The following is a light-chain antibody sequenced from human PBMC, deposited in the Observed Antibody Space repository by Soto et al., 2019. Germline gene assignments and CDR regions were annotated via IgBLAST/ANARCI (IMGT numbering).Light chain of an antibody. CDR1: QNVNSD. J-gene: IGKJ2*01. CDR3: QQYNKWPPLYT. CDR2: GAS. V-gene: IGKV3-15*01. Sequence: EIVMTQSPVILSVSPGERATLSCRASQNVNSDLAWYQQKPGQAPRILIYGASTRATDIPARISGSGSGTGFTLTISSLQSEDFAVYYCQQYNKWPPLYTFGQGTKLEIK.